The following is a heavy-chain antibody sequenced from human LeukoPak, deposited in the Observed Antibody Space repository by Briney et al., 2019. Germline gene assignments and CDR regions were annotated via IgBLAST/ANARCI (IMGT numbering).Heavy chain of an antibody. V-gene: IGHV3-21*01. Sequence: GGSLRLSCAASAFTFSSYSMNWVRQAPGKGLEWVSSISSSSSYIYYADSVKGRFTISRDNAKNSLYLQMNSLRAEDTAVYYCAAPELGASYYYMDVWGKGTTVTVSS. J-gene: IGHJ6*03. CDR1: AFTFSSYS. CDR2: ISSSSSYI. CDR3: AAPELGASYYYMDV. D-gene: IGHD1-14*01.